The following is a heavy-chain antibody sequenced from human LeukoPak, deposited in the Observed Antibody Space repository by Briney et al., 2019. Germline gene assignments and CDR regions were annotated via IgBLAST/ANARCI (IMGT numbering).Heavy chain of an antibody. V-gene: IGHV7-4-1*02. Sequence: GASVKVSCKASGYTFTSYAMNWVRQAPGQGLEWMGWINTNTGNPTYAQGFTGRFVFSLDTSVSTAYLQISSLKSEDTAVYYCARDRVLLWCGESYYFDYWGQGTLVTVSS. J-gene: IGHJ4*02. CDR3: ARDRVLLWCGESYYFDY. CDR2: INTNTGNP. D-gene: IGHD3-10*01. CDR1: GYTFTSYA.